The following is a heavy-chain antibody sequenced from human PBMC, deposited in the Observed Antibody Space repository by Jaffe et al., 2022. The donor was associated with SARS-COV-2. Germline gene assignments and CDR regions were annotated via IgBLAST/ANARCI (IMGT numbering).Heavy chain of an antibody. J-gene: IGHJ6*02. V-gene: IGHV3-7*03. D-gene: IGHD2-2*01. Sequence: EVQLVESGGGLVQPGGSLRLSCVASGFTFSSHWMSWVRQAPGKGLEWVANIKQDGSEKYYVDSVKGRFTISRDNAKNSLYLQMNSLRGGDTAVYYCARLSRMYAPDYYAIDVWGQGTTVTVSS. CDR2: IKQDGSEK. CDR3: ARLSRMYAPDYYAIDV. CDR1: GFTFSSHW.